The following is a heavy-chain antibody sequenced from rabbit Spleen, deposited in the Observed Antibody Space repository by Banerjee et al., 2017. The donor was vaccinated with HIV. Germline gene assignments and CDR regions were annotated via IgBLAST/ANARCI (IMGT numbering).Heavy chain of an antibody. CDR3: ARDTGTSFSTYGMDL. CDR2: IYGGGSGST. J-gene: IGHJ6*01. CDR1: GFSFSNSYY. Sequence: QSLEESGGDLVKPGASLTLTCTASGFSFSNSYYMCWVRQAPGKGLECIACIYGGGSGSTYYASWAKGRFTISKTSSTTVILQMTSLTVADTATYFCARDTGTSFSTYGMDLWGQGTLVTVS. D-gene: IGHD8-1*01. V-gene: IGHV1S40*01.